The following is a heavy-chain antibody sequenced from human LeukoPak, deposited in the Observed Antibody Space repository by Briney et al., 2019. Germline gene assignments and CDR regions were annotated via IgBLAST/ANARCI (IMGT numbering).Heavy chain of an antibody. D-gene: IGHD2-2*01. V-gene: IGHV4-61*02. CDR3: ARTGGALGVVVPAAPYFDY. CDR1: GGSISSGSYY. J-gene: IGHJ4*02. CDR2: IYTSGST. Sequence: SETLSLTRTVSGGSISSGSYYWSWIRQPAGKGLEWIGRIYTSGSTNYNPTLKSRVTISIDTSRNQFSLNLTSVTAADTAVYYCARTGGALGVVVPAAPYFDYWGQGTLVTVSS.